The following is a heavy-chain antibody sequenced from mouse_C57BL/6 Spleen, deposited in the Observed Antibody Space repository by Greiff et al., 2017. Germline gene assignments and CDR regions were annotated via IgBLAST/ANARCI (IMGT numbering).Heavy chain of an antibody. CDR2: IRSTSNNYAT. Sequence: EVKLMESGGGLVQPKGSLKLSCAASGFSFNTYAMNWVRQAPGQGLEWVARIRSTSNNYATYYADSVKDRFTISRYDSEGMLYLQMNNLKTEDTAMYYCGRHSDGWDFDDWGQGTTLTVSS. CDR3: GRHSDGWDFDD. V-gene: IGHV10-1*01. J-gene: IGHJ2*01. CDR1: GFSFNTYA. D-gene: IGHD2-3*01.